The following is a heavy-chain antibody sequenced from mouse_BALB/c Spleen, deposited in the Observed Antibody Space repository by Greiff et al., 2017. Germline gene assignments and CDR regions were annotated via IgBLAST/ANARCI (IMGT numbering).Heavy chain of an antibody. CDR2: IDPFNGGT. CDR1: GYSFTSYY. Sequence: EVKLMESGPELMKPGASVKISCKASGYSFTSYYMHWVKQSHGKSLEWIGYIDPFNGGTSYNQKFKGKATLTVDKSSSTAYMHLSSLTSEDSAVYYCSNWDYAMDYWGQGTSVTVSS. D-gene: IGHD4-1*02. J-gene: IGHJ4*01. V-gene: IGHV1S135*01. CDR3: SNWDYAMDY.